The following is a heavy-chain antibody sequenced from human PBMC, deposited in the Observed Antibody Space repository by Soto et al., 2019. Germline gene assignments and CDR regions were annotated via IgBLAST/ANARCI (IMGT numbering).Heavy chain of an antibody. CDR1: GGSISSYY. J-gene: IGHJ5*02. Sequence: SETLSLTCTVSGGSISSYYWSWIRQPPGKGLEWIGYIYYSGSTNYNPSLKSRVTISVDTSKNQFSLKLSSVTAADTAVYYCARDLGSSGWYWFDPWGQGTLVTVSS. V-gene: IGHV4-59*01. CDR2: IYYSGST. D-gene: IGHD6-19*01. CDR3: ARDLGSSGWYWFDP.